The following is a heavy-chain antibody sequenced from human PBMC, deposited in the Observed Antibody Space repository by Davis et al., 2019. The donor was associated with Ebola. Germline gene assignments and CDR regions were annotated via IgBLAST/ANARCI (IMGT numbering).Heavy chain of an antibody. J-gene: IGHJ4*02. CDR3: VRYSMGVFDY. D-gene: IGHD5-12*01. Sequence: GGSLRLSCAASGFTFSGSAIHWVRQASGKGLEWLGRIRSKANSYATAYEASVKDRFTISRDDSKNTAYLQMNSLRDEDTAVYYCVRYSMGVFDYWGQGTLVTVSS. CDR2: IRSKANSYAT. CDR1: GFTFSGSA. V-gene: IGHV3-73*01.